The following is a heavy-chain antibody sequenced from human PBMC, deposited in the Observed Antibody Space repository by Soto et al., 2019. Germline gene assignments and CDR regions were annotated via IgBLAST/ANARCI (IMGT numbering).Heavy chain of an antibody. V-gene: IGHV5-51*01. Sequence: GESLKISCKCSGYSFTSYWIGWVREMPGKGLGWMGIIYPGDSDTRYNPSFQGRVTIAADKSITAPSLQWSSQKASDTAMYYCARRTRGDPGDPLDIWGQGXRVTV. CDR3: ARRTRGDPGDPLDI. CDR1: GYSFTSYW. D-gene: IGHD2-21*02. CDR2: IYPGDSDT. J-gene: IGHJ3*02.